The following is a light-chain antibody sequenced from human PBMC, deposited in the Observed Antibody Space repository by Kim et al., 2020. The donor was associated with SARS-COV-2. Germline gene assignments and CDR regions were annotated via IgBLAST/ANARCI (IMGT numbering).Light chain of an antibody. CDR3: QQYNNWPPWT. CDR1: QSVSSN. Sequence: VSPGERVTLSCRASQSVSSNFAWYQQKPGQAPRLLIYGASTRATGIPARFSGSGSGTEFTLTISSLQSEDFAVYYCQQYNNWPPWTFGQGTKLEI. CDR2: GAS. V-gene: IGKV3-15*01. J-gene: IGKJ1*01.